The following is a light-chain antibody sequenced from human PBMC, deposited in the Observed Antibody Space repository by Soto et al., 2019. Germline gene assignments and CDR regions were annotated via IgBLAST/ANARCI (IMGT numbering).Light chain of an antibody. J-gene: IGLJ1*01. V-gene: IGLV2-14*01. CDR1: SSDVGGYNY. CDR2: EVS. Sequence: QSALTQPASVSASPGQSITISCTGTSSDVGGYNYVSWYQQHPGKAPKLMIYEVSNRPSGVSSRFSGSKSGNTASLTISGLQAEDAAEYYCFSYTTSSTYVLGTGTKLTVL. CDR3: FSYTTSSTYV.